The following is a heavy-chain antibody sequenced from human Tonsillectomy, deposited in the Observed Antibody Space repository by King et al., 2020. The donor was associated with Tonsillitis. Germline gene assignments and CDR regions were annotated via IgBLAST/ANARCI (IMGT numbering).Heavy chain of an antibody. D-gene: IGHD1-26*01. CDR2: IYYRGST. CDR1: GGSIGSYY. V-gene: IGHV4-59*01. J-gene: IGHJ5*02. Sequence: VQLQESGPGLVKPSETLSLICTVSGGSIGSYYWSWIRQPPGKGLEWIGYIYYRGSTNYNPSLKSRVTISVDTSKNQFSLNLSSVTAADTAVYYCARDREYSYGSYLDPWGQGTLVTVSS. CDR3: ARDREYSYGSYLDP.